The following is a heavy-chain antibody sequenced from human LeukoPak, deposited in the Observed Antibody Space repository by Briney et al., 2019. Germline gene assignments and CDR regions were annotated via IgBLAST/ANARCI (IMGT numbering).Heavy chain of an antibody. V-gene: IGHV3-23*01. CDR3: ARPSGWYAVYYFDY. J-gene: IGHJ4*02. CDR1: GFTFSSYA. D-gene: IGHD6-19*01. Sequence: QPGGSLRLSCAASGFTFSSYAMNWVRQAPGKGLEWVSVISGSGGNTYYADSVKGRFTISRDNSKNTLYLQMNSLRVEDTAVYYCARPSGWYAVYYFDYWGQGTLVTVSS. CDR2: ISGSGGNT.